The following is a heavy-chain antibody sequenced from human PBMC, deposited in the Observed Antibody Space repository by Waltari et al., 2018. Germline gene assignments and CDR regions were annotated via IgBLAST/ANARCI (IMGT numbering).Heavy chain of an antibody. D-gene: IGHD6-19*01. CDR1: GGSISSYY. CDR3: ARDASGWGYFDY. J-gene: IGHJ4*02. Sequence: QVQLQESGPGLVKPSETLSLTCTVPGGSISSYYWSWIRQPPGKGLEWIGYIYYSGSTNYNPSLKSRVTISVDTSKNQFSLKLSSVTAADTAVYYCARDASGWGYFDYWGQGTLVTVSS. V-gene: IGHV4-59*01. CDR2: IYYSGST.